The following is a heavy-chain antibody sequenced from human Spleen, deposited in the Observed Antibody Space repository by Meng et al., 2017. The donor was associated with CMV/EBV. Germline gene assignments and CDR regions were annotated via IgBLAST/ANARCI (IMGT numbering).Heavy chain of an antibody. CDR3: ARSPDIVVVPAARSPSWFDP. CDR2: IYYSGST. CDR1: SDGYY. D-gene: IGHD2-2*01. V-gene: IGHV4-30-4*01. Sequence: SDGYYWSWVRQPPGKGLEWIGYIYYSGSTYYNPSLKSRVTISVDTSKNQFSLKLSSVTAADTAVYYCARSPDIVVVPAARSPSWFDPWGQGTLVTVSS. J-gene: IGHJ5*02.